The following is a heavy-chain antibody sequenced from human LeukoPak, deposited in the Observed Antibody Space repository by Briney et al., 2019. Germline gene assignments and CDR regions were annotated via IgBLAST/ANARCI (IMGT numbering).Heavy chain of an antibody. Sequence: GGSLRLSCAASGFTFGSYSMNWVRQAPEKGLEWVSSISSSSSYIYYTDSVKGRFTISRDNAKSSLYLQMNSLRAEDTAIYYCARDPARFYYFDYWGQGTLVTVSS. V-gene: IGHV3-21*01. J-gene: IGHJ4*02. CDR3: ARDPARFYYFDY. CDR2: ISSSSSYI. CDR1: GFTFGSYS.